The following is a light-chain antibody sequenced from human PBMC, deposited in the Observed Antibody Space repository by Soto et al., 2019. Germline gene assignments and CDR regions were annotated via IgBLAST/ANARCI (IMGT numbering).Light chain of an antibody. V-gene: IGLV1-44*01. CDR1: TSNIGSNT. Sequence: QSVLTQPPSASGTPGQRVTISCSGSTSNIGSNTVNWYQQLPGTAPKLLSYANNQRPSGVPDRFSGSKSGTSAALAISGLQSEDEAEYYCAPWDDSLNGPVFGGGTKLTVL. CDR3: APWDDSLNGPV. J-gene: IGLJ3*02. CDR2: ANN.